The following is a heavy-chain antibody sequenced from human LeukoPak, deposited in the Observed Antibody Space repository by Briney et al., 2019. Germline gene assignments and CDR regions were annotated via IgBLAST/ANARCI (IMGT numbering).Heavy chain of an antibody. D-gene: IGHD5-18*01. CDR1: GYTFTAYY. CDR3: ARALYSYVSGSNFDY. Sequence: ASVTVSCKASGYTFTAYYMHWVRQAPGQGLEWMGWINPDSGGTNYAQKFQGRVTMTRDTSISTAYMELSRLRSDDTAVYYCARALYSYVSGSNFDYWGQGTLVTVSS. V-gene: IGHV1-2*02. J-gene: IGHJ4*02. CDR2: INPDSGGT.